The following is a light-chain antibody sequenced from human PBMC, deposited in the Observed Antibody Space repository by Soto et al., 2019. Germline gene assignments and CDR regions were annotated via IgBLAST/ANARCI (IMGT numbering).Light chain of an antibody. V-gene: IGKV3-20*01. J-gene: IGKJ2*01. Sequence: EIVLTQSPGTLSLSPGERATLSCRASQSISSSYLAWYQQKPGPAPRLLIYAASSRATGIPDRFSGSGSGTDFTITISRLEPEDFAVYYCQQYGSSSYTFGQGTQLEIK. CDR2: AAS. CDR3: QQYGSSSYT. CDR1: QSISSSY.